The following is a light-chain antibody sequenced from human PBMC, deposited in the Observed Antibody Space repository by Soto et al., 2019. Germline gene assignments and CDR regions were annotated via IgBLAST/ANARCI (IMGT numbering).Light chain of an antibody. V-gene: IGKV1-39*01. CDR2: ATS. CDR1: QSISTY. CDR3: QQSSTTPLT. Sequence: DIQMTQSPSSLSASVGDRVTITCRASQSISTYLNWYQQKPGKAPKLLMYATSRLQRGVTSRFSGSGSGTDFTLTINNLQPEDFAIYYYQQSSTTPLTFGGGTKEEI. J-gene: IGKJ4*01.